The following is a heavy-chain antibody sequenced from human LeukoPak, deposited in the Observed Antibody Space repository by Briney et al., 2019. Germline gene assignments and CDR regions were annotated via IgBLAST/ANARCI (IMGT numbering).Heavy chain of an antibody. V-gene: IGHV1-69*13. CDR3: ARGSPRNYYDSSGYPFDY. Sequence: SVKVSCKASGGTFISYAISWVRQAPGQGLEWMGGIIPIFGTANYAQKFQGRVTITADESTSTAYMELSSLRSEDTAVYYCARGSPRNYYDSSGYPFDYWGQGTLVTVSS. D-gene: IGHD3-22*01. J-gene: IGHJ4*02. CDR2: IIPIFGTA. CDR1: GGTFISYA.